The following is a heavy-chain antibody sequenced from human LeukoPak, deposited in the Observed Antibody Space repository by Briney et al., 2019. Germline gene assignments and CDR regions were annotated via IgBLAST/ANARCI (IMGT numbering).Heavy chain of an antibody. Sequence: SETLSLTCTVSGGSISSGDYYCSWIRQPPGKGLEWIGYIYNSGSTYYNPPLKSRVTMSVDTPKNQFSLKLSSVTAADTAVYYCARRRSETLFWHFDLWGRGTLVTVSS. CDR3: ARRRSETLFWHFDL. CDR2: IYNSGST. J-gene: IGHJ2*01. D-gene: IGHD2/OR15-2a*01. V-gene: IGHV4-30-4*01. CDR1: GGSISSGDYY.